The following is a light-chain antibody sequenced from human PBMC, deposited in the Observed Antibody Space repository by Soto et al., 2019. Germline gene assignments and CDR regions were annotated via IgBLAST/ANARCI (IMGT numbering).Light chain of an antibody. V-gene: IGLV2-23*03. J-gene: IGLJ2*01. CDR2: EGN. CDR1: SSDVGSYNL. CDR3: WSYAGRRTFEV. Sequence: QSVLTQPASVSGSPGQSITISCTGSSSDVGSYNLVSWYQQYPGKAPKLMIFEGNKRPSGVSNRFSASKSGNTASLTISGLQAEDEADYYCWSYAGRRTFEVFGGGTKLT.